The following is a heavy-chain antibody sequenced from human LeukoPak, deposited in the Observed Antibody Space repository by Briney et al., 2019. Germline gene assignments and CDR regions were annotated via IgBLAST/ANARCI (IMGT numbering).Heavy chain of an antibody. D-gene: IGHD2-15*01. Sequence: GGSLRLSCAASGYTFSFYEMNWVRQAPGKGLEWISYTSSGDRTIYYADSVRGRFTISRDNAKKSLYLQMNSLRAEDTALYYCARVYCSGGSCYLYYYYYMDVWGKGTTVTVSS. CDR1: GYTFSFYE. CDR3: ARVYCSGGSCYLYYYYYMDV. CDR2: TSSGDRTI. V-gene: IGHV3-48*03. J-gene: IGHJ6*03.